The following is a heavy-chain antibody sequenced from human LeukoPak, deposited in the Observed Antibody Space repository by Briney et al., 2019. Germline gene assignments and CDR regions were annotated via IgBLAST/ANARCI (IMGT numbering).Heavy chain of an antibody. CDR3: ARLNGGWFDP. CDR2: IYYSGST. J-gene: IGHJ5*02. V-gene: IGHV4-39*07. Sequence: SSETLSLTCTVSGGSISSSSYYWGWIRQPPGKGLEWIGSIYYSGSTYYNPSLKSRVTISVDTSKNQFSLKLSSVTAADTAVYYCARLNGGWFDPWGQGTLVTVSS. CDR1: GGSISSSSYY. D-gene: IGHD3-16*01.